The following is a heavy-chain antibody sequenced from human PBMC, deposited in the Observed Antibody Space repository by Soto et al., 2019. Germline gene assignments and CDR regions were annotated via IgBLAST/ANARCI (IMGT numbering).Heavy chain of an antibody. Sequence: EVQLVESGGVVVQPGGSLRLSCAASGFTFDDYTMHWVRQAPGKGLEWVSLISWDGGSTYYADSVKGRFTISRDNSKNSLYLQMNSLRTEDTALYYCAKDIGAPHYDFWSGYHFDYWGQGTLVTVSS. CDR3: AKDIGAPHYDFWSGYHFDY. D-gene: IGHD3-3*01. CDR2: ISWDGGST. J-gene: IGHJ4*02. V-gene: IGHV3-43*01. CDR1: GFTFDDYT.